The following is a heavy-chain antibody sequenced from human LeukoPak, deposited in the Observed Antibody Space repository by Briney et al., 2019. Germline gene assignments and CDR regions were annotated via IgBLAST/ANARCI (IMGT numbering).Heavy chain of an antibody. V-gene: IGHV4-59*12. CDR1: GGSISGKY. J-gene: IGHJ5*02. Sequence: SETLSLTCTVSGGSISGKYWSWIRQTPGKGLEWVGYIYYSGTTKYNPSLKSRVTISVDTSKNQFSLKLSSVTAADTAVYYCASSRIMITFGGVIEEGWFDPWGQGTLVTVSS. CDR3: ASSRIMITFGGVIEEGWFDP. CDR2: IYYSGTT. D-gene: IGHD3-16*02.